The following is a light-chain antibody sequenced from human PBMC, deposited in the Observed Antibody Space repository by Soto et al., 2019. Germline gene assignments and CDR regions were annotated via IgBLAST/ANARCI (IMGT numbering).Light chain of an antibody. CDR3: QQYGSSPRT. J-gene: IGKJ1*01. V-gene: IGKV3-20*01. Sequence: EIVLTQSPATLSLSPGEIATLSCRASQSVSSYLAWYQQKPGQAPRLLIYGASSRATGIPDRFSGSGSGTDFTLTISRLEPEDFAVYYCQQYGSSPRTFGQGTKV. CDR2: GAS. CDR1: QSVSSY.